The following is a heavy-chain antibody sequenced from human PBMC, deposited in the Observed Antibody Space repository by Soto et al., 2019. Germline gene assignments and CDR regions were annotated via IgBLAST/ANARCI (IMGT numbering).Heavy chain of an antibody. Sequence: VQLVESGGGVVQPGRSLRLSCAASGFTFSSYAMHWVRQAPGKGLEWVSAIGTAGDTYYPGSVKGRFTISRENAKNSLYLQMNSLRAGDTAVYYCARGRSNYYDSSGYYPGAFDIWGQGTMVTVSS. CDR1: GFTFSSYA. CDR2: IGTAGDT. J-gene: IGHJ3*02. CDR3: ARGRSNYYDSSGYYPGAFDI. V-gene: IGHV3-13*01. D-gene: IGHD3-22*01.